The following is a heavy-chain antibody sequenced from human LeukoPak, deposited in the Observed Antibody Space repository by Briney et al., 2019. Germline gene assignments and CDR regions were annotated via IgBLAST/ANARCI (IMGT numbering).Heavy chain of an antibody. CDR2: LIPIFGTA. D-gene: IGHD5-24*01. CDR3: ARERMATMLNYYYGMDV. CDR1: GGTFSSYT. Sequence: SVKVSCKASGGTFSSYTLNSVRQAPGQGLEWMGGLIPIFGTANYTQKFQDRVIITADKSTSTAYMELSSLRSEDTAVYYCARERMATMLNYYYGMDVWGQGTTVTVSS. V-gene: IGHV1-69*06. J-gene: IGHJ6*02.